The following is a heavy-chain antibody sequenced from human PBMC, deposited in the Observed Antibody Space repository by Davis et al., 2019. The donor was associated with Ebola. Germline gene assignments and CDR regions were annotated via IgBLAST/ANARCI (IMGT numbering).Heavy chain of an antibody. J-gene: IGHJ6*02. V-gene: IGHV3-23*01. CDR1: GFTFTNAW. CDR2: ISGSGGST. CDR3: LYGMDV. Sequence: GESLKISCAGSGFTFTNAWMNWVRQVPGKGLEWVSAISGSGGSTYYADSVKGRFTISRDNSKNTLYLQMNSLRAEDTAVYYCLYGMDVWGQGTTVTVSS.